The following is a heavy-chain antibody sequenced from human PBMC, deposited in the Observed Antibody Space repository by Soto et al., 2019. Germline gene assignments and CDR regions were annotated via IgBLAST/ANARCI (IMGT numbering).Heavy chain of an antibody. CDR1: GYTFSSYA. J-gene: IGHJ4*02. CDR3: TRNIGSGWPFDY. Sequence: ASVKVSCKASGYTFSSYAMHWVRQAPGQRLEWMGWINAGNGNTKYSQKFQGRVTISRDNPKSMLYLQMSSLRVEDTAVYYCTRNIGSGWPFDYWGQGTLVTVSS. V-gene: IGHV1-3*01. CDR2: INAGNGNT. D-gene: IGHD6-19*01.